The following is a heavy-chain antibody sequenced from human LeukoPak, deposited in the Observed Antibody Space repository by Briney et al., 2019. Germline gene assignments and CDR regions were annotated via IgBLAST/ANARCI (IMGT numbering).Heavy chain of an antibody. J-gene: IGHJ5*02. CDR1: GFTFSTYG. V-gene: IGHV3-23*01. Sequence: GGSLRLSCAASGFTFSTYGMSWVRQDPGKGLEWVSAISGSGGSTFYADSVKGRFTISRDNSKNTLYLQMNSLRAEDTAVYYCAQGIAVAGRGISPWGQGTLVTVSS. CDR3: AQGIAVAGRGISP. CDR2: ISGSGGST. D-gene: IGHD6-19*01.